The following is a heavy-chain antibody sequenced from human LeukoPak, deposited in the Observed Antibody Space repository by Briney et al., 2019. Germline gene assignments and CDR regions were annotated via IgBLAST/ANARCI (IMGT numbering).Heavy chain of an antibody. Sequence: GGSLRLSCAASGFTFSSYEMNWVRQAPGKGLEWVSYISSSGSTRYFADSVKGRFTISRDNAQNSVFLQTNSLRAEDTAAYYCARDLSPADSGKYFDAFDIWGQGTKVTVSS. D-gene: IGHD1-26*01. J-gene: IGHJ3*02. CDR2: ISSSGSTR. V-gene: IGHV3-48*03. CDR1: GFTFSSYE. CDR3: ARDLSPADSGKYFDAFDI.